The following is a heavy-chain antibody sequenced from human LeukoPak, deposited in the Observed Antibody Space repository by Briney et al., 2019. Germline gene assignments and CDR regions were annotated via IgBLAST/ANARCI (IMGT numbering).Heavy chain of an antibody. Sequence: GGSLRLSCAASGFTFNSYWMSWVRQAPGKGLEWISFISNSRNTSHYADSVKGRFTISRDNVKNSLYLQMNNLRPEDTAVYYCAREGVVTPFDYWGQGALVIVSS. CDR3: AREGVVTPFDY. CDR1: GFTFNSYW. J-gene: IGHJ4*02. CDR2: ISNSRNTS. D-gene: IGHD4-23*01. V-gene: IGHV3-48*01.